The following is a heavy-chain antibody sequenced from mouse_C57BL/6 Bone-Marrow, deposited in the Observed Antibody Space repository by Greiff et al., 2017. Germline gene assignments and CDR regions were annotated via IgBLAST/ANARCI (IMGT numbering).Heavy chain of an antibody. Sequence: VKLQQPGAELVKPGASVKVSCKASGYTFTSYWMHWVKQRPGQGLEWIGRIHPSDSDTNYNQKFKGKATLTVDKSSSTAYMQLSSLTSEDSAVYYCAMGYYGSPYAMDYWGQGTSVTVSS. D-gene: IGHD1-1*01. J-gene: IGHJ4*01. CDR3: AMGYYGSPYAMDY. CDR1: GYTFTSYW. CDR2: IHPSDSDT. V-gene: IGHV1-74*01.